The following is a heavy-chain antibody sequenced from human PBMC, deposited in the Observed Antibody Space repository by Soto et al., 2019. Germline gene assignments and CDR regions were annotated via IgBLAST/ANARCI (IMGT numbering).Heavy chain of an antibody. CDR3: AKDALRYGDSDDAFDI. CDR1: GFTFSSYA. V-gene: IGHV3-23*01. D-gene: IGHD4-17*01. J-gene: IGHJ3*02. Sequence: EVQLLESGGGLVQPGGSLRLSCAASGFTFSSYAMSWVRQAPGKGLEWVSAISGSGGSTYYADSVKGRFTISRDNSKNTLYLQMNSLRAEDTAVYYCAKDALRYGDSDDAFDIWGQGTMVTVSS. CDR2: ISGSGGST.